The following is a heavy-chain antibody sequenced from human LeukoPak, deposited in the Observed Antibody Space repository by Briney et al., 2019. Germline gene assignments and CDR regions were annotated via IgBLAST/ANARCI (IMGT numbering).Heavy chain of an antibody. CDR1: GYSISSGYY. J-gene: IGHJ3*02. CDR3: ARRYYDFWSGYYPAAFDI. Sequence: SETLSLTCAASGYSISSGYYWGWIRPPPGKGLEWIGSIYHSGSTYYNPSLKSRVTISVDTSKNQFSLKLSSVTAADTAVYYCARRYYDFWSGYYPAAFDIWGQGTMVTVSS. V-gene: IGHV4-38-2*01. D-gene: IGHD3-3*01. CDR2: IYHSGST.